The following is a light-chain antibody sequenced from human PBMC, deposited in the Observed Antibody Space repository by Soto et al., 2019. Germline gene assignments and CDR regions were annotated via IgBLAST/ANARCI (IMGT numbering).Light chain of an antibody. Sequence: QSVLTQAASASGTPGQRVTNSCSGSSSNIGSNTVKWYQQLPGTAPKLLIYSNNQRPSGVPDRFSGSKSGTSASLAISGLQSEDEADYYCVAWDDSLNGPGVFGGGTKLTVL. CDR3: VAWDDSLNGPGV. CDR1: SSNIGSNT. V-gene: IGLV1-44*01. CDR2: SNN. J-gene: IGLJ3*02.